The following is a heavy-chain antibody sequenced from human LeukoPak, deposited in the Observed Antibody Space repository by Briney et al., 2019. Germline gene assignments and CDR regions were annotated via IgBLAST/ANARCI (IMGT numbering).Heavy chain of an antibody. CDR3: ARWARDGYKGREYFDY. CDR2: IYYSGST. J-gene: IGHJ4*02. CDR1: GGSISSGDNY. Sequence: PSETLSLTCTVSGGSISSGDNYWSWIRQPPGKGLEWIGYIYYSGSTYYNPSLKSRVTISIDTSKNQFSLKLSSVTAADTAVYYCARWARDGYKGREYFDYWGQGTLVTVSS. D-gene: IGHD5-24*01. V-gene: IGHV4-30-4*01.